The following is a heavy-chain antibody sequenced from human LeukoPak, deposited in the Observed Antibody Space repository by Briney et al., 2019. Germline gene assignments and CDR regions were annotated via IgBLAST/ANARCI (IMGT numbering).Heavy chain of an antibody. CDR3: TGGRPITMTVGQLFQH. CDR1: GYTFTGYY. D-gene: IGHD3-22*01. Sequence: ASVKVSCKASGYTFTGYYMHWVRQAPGQGLEWMGWINPNNGGTNYAQKFQGRVAMTRDTSFSTAYMELSRLRCDDTAVYYCTGGRPITMTVGQLFQHWGQGTLVTVSS. J-gene: IGHJ1*01. V-gene: IGHV1-2*02. CDR2: INPNNGGT.